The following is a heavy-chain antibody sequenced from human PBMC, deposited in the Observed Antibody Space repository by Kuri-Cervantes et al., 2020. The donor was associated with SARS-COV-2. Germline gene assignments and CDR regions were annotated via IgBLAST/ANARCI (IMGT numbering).Heavy chain of an antibody. V-gene: IGHV5-10-1*01. J-gene: IGHJ6*02. CDR2: IDPTDSYT. Sequence: GGSLRLSCKGFGYTFTNFWISWVRQVPGKGLEWMGRIDPTDSYTNYSPSFQGHVTISADKSISTAYLQWSSLKASDTAMYYCARRRADGYYYGMDVWGQGTTVTVSS. D-gene: IGHD6-13*01. CDR1: GYTFTNFW. CDR3: ARRRADGYYYGMDV.